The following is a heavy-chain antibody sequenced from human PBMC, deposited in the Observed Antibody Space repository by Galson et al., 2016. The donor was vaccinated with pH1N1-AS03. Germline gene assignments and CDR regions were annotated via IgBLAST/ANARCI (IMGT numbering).Heavy chain of an antibody. D-gene: IGHD7-27*01. Sequence: QSGAEVKKPGESLKISCKGSGYKFTSYWIAWARQMPGKGLEWMGIIYPGDADTRYSPSFQGQVTISVDKSNITTYLQCNSLKASDTAIYYCSRRQLGLGVDIWGQGTMVTVSS. CDR2: IYPGDADT. CDR3: SRRQLGLGVDI. V-gene: IGHV5-51*03. CDR1: GYKFTSYW. J-gene: IGHJ3*02.